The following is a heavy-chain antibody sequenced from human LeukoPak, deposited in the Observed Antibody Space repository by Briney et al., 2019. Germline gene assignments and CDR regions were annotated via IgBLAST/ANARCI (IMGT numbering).Heavy chain of an antibody. J-gene: IGHJ4*02. Sequence: SETLSLTCAVYGGSFSGYYWSWIRQPPGKGLEWIGEINHSGSTNYNPSLKSRVTISVDTSKNQFSLKLSSVTAADTAVYYCARGGGRYYGSGSRYFDYWGQGTLVTVSS. D-gene: IGHD3-10*01. CDR1: GGSFSGYY. V-gene: IGHV4-34*01. CDR3: ARGGGRYYGSGSRYFDY. CDR2: INHSGST.